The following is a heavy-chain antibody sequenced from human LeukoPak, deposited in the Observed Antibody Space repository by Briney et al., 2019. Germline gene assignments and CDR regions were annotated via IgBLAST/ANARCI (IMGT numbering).Heavy chain of an antibody. J-gene: IGHJ5*02. Sequence: GESLKISCEGSGYTFTSYWIAWVRQMPGKGLEWMGIIYPGDSDTRYSPSFQGQVTISADKSISTAYLQWSSLTASDTAMYYCARVRSAAGTGWFDPWGQGTLVTVSS. CDR1: GYTFTSYW. V-gene: IGHV5-51*01. D-gene: IGHD6-13*01. CDR3: ARVRSAAGTGWFDP. CDR2: IYPGDSDT.